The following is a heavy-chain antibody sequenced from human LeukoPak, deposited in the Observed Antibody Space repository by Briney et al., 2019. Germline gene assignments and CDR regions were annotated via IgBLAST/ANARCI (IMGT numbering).Heavy chain of an antibody. Sequence: PSETLSLTCTVSGGSISSSSYYWGWIRQPRGKGLEWIGSIYYSGSTYYNPSLKSRVTISVDTSKNQFSLKLSSVTAADTAVYYCARNRYYYDSTHFDYWGQGTLVTVSS. CDR3: ARNRYYYDSTHFDY. CDR1: GGSISSSSYY. V-gene: IGHV4-39*07. CDR2: IYYSGST. D-gene: IGHD3-22*01. J-gene: IGHJ4*02.